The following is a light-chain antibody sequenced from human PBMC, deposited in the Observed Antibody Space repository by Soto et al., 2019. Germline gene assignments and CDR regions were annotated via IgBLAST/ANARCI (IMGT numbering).Light chain of an antibody. V-gene: IGKV3-15*01. J-gene: IGKJ1*01. CDR3: QEYNTRPPST. CDR1: QSVSSN. Sequence: EIVMTQSPATLSVSPGERATPSCRASQSVSSNLAWYQQNPGQAPRLLIYGASTRATGIPARFSGSGTGTEFTLTISSLQSQDFAVYYCQEYNTRPPSTFGQGTKVEIK. CDR2: GAS.